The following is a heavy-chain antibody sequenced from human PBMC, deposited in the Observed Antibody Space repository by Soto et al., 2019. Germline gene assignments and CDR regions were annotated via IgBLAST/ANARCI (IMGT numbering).Heavy chain of an antibody. J-gene: IGHJ4*02. V-gene: IGHV1-58*01. Sequence: SVKVSCKASGFTFTSSAVQWVRQARGQRLEWIGWIVVGSGNTNYAQKFQERVTITRDMSTSTAYMELSSLRSEDTAVYYCAASPYTYYYDSSGYLIFDYWGQGTLVTVSS. CDR1: GFTFTSSA. CDR3: AASPYTYYYDSSGYLIFDY. CDR2: IVVGSGNT. D-gene: IGHD3-22*01.